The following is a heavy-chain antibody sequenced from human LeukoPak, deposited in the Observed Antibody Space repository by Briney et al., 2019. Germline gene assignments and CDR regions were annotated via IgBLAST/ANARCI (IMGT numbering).Heavy chain of an antibody. CDR1: GGSINSYY. Sequence: SETLSLTCTVPGGSINSYYWSWIRQPPGKGLEWIGYIYYSGNTNYNPSLKSRVTTSVDTSKNQFSLKLSSVTAADTAVYYCARSIWFGELSVWGQGTTVTVSS. CDR2: IYYSGNT. V-gene: IGHV4-59*01. J-gene: IGHJ6*02. CDR3: ARSIWFGELSV. D-gene: IGHD3-10*01.